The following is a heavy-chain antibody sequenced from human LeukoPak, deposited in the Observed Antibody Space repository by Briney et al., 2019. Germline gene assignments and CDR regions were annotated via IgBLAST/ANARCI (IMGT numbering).Heavy chain of an antibody. CDR3: ARVTGLIAAAGTGEIDY. CDR2: INPNSGGT. D-gene: IGHD6-13*01. Sequence: APVKVSCKASGYTFTGYYMHWVRQAPGQGLEWMGWINPNSGGTNYAQKFQGRVTMTRDTSISTAYMELSRLRSDDTAVYYCARVTGLIAAAGTGEIDYWGQGTLVTVSS. J-gene: IGHJ4*02. V-gene: IGHV1-2*02. CDR1: GYTFTGYY.